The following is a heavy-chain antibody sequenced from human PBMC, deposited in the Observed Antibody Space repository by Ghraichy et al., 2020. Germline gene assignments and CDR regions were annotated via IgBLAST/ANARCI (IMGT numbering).Heavy chain of an antibody. Sequence: SQTLSLTCVISEDSVSNNSAAWNWIRQPPSRGLGWLGRTYYRSNWYNDYAVAANRRITINSDTSKNQFYLQLNSVSAEDTAVYYCTEATVGGSRDYTSGMAACCPEGTVTFSS. CDR3: TEATVGGSRDYTSGMAA. J-gene: IGHJ6*02. V-gene: IGHV6-1*01. CDR1: EDSVSNNSAA. D-gene: IGHD6-19*01. CDR2: TYYRSNWYN.